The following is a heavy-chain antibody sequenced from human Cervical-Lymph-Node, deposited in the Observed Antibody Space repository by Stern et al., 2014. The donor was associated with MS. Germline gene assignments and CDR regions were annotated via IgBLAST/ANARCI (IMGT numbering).Heavy chain of an antibody. CDR1: GDTFSSNY. Sequence: VQLLESGAEVKKPGASVKVSCKASGDTFSSNYMHWVRQAPGQGLEWMGIINPSSGSTTYAQKFQGRVTMTRDTSTSTVYMALSSLRSEDTAVYYCARDQPTLGGPFDIWGQGTMVTVSS. V-gene: IGHV1-46*01. CDR3: ARDQPTLGGPFDI. D-gene: IGHD3-16*01. CDR2: INPSSGST. J-gene: IGHJ3*02.